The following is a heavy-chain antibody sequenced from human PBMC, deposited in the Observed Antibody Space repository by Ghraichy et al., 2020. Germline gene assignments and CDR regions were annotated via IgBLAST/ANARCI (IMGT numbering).Heavy chain of an antibody. J-gene: IGHJ4*02. D-gene: IGHD3-9*01. CDR3: ARHVGVRYFDWLSEYYFDY. CDR2: IYYSGST. Sequence: SETLSLTCTVSGGSISSYYWSWIRQPPGKGLEWIGYIYYSGSTNYNPSLKSRVTISVDTSKNQFSLKLSSVTAADTAVYYCARHVGVRYFDWLSEYYFDYWGQGTLVTVSS. CDR1: GGSISSYY. V-gene: IGHV4-59*08.